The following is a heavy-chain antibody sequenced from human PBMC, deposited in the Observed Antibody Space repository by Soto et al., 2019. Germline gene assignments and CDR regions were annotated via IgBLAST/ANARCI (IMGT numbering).Heavy chain of an antibody. CDR3: AREPRTAVGATGFFDY. D-gene: IGHD1-26*01. CDR1: GFTFSIYS. J-gene: IGHJ4*02. V-gene: IGHV3-48*02. Sequence: PGGSLRLSCAASGFTFSIYSMNWVRQAPGKGLEWVSYLSSSSGTIHYAESVKGRFTISRDNAKNLLFLQMSSLRDEDTAVYYCAREPRTAVGATGFFDYWGQGTRVTVSS. CDR2: LSSSSGTI.